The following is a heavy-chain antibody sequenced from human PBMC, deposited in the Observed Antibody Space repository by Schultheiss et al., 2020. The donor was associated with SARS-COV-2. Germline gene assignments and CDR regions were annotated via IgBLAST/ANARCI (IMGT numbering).Heavy chain of an antibody. V-gene: IGHV3-21*04. CDR3: AKGRTFGYSYEYGDGMDV. D-gene: IGHD5-18*01. Sequence: GGSLRLSCAASGFTFSSYSMNWVRQAPGKGLEWVSSISSSSSYIYYADSVKGRFSISRDNSKNTLYLQMNSLRAEDTAVYYCAKGRTFGYSYEYGDGMDVWGQGTTVTVSS. CDR1: GFTFSSYS. CDR2: ISSSSSYI. J-gene: IGHJ6*02.